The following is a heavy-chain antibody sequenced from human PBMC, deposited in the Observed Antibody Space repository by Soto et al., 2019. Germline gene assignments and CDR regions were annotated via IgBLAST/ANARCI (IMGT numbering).Heavy chain of an antibody. V-gene: IGHV4-30-4*01. CDR1: GGSISSGDYY. CDR2: IYYSGNT. D-gene: IGHD2-15*01. Sequence: QVQLPESGPGLVQPSQTLSLSCTVYGGSISSGDYYWSWVRQPPGKGLEWIGYIYYSGNTYSNPSLKSRVSISVDTSKNQFSLRLSSVTAADTALYYCARVVASSCYFDYWGQGNLVTVSS. J-gene: IGHJ4*02. CDR3: ARVVASSCYFDY.